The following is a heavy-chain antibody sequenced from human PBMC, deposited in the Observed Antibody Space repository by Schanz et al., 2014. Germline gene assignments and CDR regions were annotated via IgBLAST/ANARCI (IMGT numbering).Heavy chain of an antibody. Sequence: EMQLLESGGGLIQPGGSLRLSCAASGFTFSTHAMSWVRQAPGKGLEWVSAISGSGGSTYYADSVKGRFTISRDNSKNALYLQMNSLRAEDTAVYYCAKVRYSSGWRGDYFDEWGQGSLXTVSS. V-gene: IGHV3-23*01. CDR3: AKVRYSSGWRGDYFDE. D-gene: IGHD6-25*01. CDR2: ISGSGGST. CDR1: GFTFSTHA. J-gene: IGHJ4*02.